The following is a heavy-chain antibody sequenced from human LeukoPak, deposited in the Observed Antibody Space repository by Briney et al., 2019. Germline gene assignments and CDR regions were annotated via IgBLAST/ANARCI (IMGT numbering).Heavy chain of an antibody. CDR2: ISGSGGST. V-gene: IGHV3-23*01. Sequence: GGSLRLSCAASGFTFSSYAMSWVRQAPGKGLEWVSAISGSGGSTYYADSVKGRFTISRDNSKNTLYLQMNSLRAEDTAVYYCAKAYYDFWSGQPDYWGQGTLVTVSS. CDR1: GFTFSSYA. CDR3: AKAYYDFWSGQPDY. D-gene: IGHD3-3*01. J-gene: IGHJ4*02.